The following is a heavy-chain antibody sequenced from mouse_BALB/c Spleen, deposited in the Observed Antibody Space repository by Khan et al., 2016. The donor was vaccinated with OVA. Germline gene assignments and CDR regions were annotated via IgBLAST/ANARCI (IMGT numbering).Heavy chain of an antibody. CDR2: ISSDSITL. Sequence: EVQGVESGGGLVQPGGSRKLSCAASGFTFSSFGMHWFRQAPEKGLEWVAYISSDSITLYYADTVKGRFTISRDNPRNTLFLQMTSLRSEDTAIYYCARGNWAWFAYWGQGTLVTVSA. CDR1: GFTFSSFG. V-gene: IGHV5-17*02. J-gene: IGHJ3*01. CDR3: ARGNWAWFAY. D-gene: IGHD4-1*01.